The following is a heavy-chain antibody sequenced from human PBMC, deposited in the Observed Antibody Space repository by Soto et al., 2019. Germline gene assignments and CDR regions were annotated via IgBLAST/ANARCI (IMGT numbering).Heavy chain of an antibody. J-gene: IGHJ4*02. V-gene: IGHV4-4*07. CDR2: IYSSGST. CDR1: GGSISSYY. D-gene: IGHD5-18*01. CDR3: ARGEGGYRYGISFVY. Sequence: SETLSLTCTVSGGSISSYYWNWIRQPAGKGLEWIGRIYSSGSTIYNPSFNSRVTMSVDTSKNQFSLKLSSVTAADTAVYYCARGEGGYRYGISFVYGGRGTLVAVSS.